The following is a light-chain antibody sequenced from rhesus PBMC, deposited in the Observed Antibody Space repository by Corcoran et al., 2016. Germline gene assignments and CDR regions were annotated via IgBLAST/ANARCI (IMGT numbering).Light chain of an antibody. CDR3: QQYNGNPYS. J-gene: IGKJ2*01. Sequence: DIQMTQSPSALSASVGDRVTISCRASQNIYSNFAWYQQKQGKASKLLIYAPSSLQTGIPSRFSGSGSGTDFTLTISSLQPGDSAAYYCQQYNGNPYSFGQGTKVEIK. CDR1: QNIYSN. CDR2: APS. V-gene: IGKV1S12*01.